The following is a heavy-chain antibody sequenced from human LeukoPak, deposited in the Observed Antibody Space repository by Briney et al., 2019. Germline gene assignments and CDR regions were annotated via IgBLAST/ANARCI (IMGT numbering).Heavy chain of an antibody. J-gene: IGHJ4*02. V-gene: IGHV3-23*01. D-gene: IGHD2-2*01. CDR2: ISGSGGST. CDR3: AKDPRPYCSSTSCSTGVDY. CDR1: GFTFSSYA. Sequence: PGRSLRLSCAASGFTFSSYAMSWVRQAPGKGLEWVSAISGSGGSTYYADSVKGRFTISRDNSKNTLYLQMNSLRAEDTAVYYCAKDPRPYCSSTSCSTGVDYWGQGTLVTVSS.